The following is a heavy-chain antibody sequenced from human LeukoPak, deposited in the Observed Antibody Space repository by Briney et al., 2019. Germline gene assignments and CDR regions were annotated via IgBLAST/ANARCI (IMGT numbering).Heavy chain of an antibody. Sequence: SETLSLTCTVSGGSISSYYWSWIRQPPGKGLEWIGYIYYSGSTNYNPSLKSRVTIPVDTSKNQFSLKLSSVTAADTAVYYCARDSSGYSPAFDIWGQGTMVTVSS. D-gene: IGHD3-22*01. CDR2: IYYSGST. CDR1: GGSISSYY. CDR3: ARDSSGYSPAFDI. J-gene: IGHJ3*02. V-gene: IGHV4-59*01.